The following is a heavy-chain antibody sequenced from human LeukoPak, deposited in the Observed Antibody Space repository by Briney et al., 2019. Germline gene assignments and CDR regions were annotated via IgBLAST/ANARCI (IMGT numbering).Heavy chain of an antibody. CDR3: TREAAAGIDY. J-gene: IGHJ4*02. CDR2: INQDGSEK. V-gene: IGHV3-7*01. Sequence: GGSLRLSCAASGFTFSSYWMSWVRQAPGKGLEWVANINQDGSEKYYVDSVKGRFTISRDNAKNSLYLQMNSLRAEDTAVYFCTREAAAGIDYWGQGTLVTVSS. D-gene: IGHD6-13*01. CDR1: GFTFSSYW.